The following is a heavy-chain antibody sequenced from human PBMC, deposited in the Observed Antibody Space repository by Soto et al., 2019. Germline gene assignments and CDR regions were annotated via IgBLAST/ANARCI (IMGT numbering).Heavy chain of an antibody. CDR1: GYTFTTFG. CDR3: ARSPRVIVTAKGTLDF. Sequence: QVQLVQSGGEVKKPGASVKVSCKASGYTFTTFGITWVRQVPGQGLEWLGWISTSTGNTNYAQNLQGRLTLTTDTSTRTAYIELRSLTSDDTAVYYCARSPRVIVTAKGTLDFWGQGTLITVSS. V-gene: IGHV1-18*04. CDR2: ISTSTGNT. D-gene: IGHD2-21*02. J-gene: IGHJ4*02.